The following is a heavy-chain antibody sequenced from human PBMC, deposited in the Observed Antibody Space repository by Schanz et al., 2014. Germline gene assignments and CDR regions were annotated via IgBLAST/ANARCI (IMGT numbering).Heavy chain of an antibody. J-gene: IGHJ6*02. Sequence: QVQLVESGGGVVQPGGSLRLSCAASGFSFSSYGMHWVRQAPGKGLEWAAFIHYDGSNKYYADSVKGRFIISRDNSKNTLYLHMNSLRAEDTAVYYCARGYSSSMDVWGQGTTVTVSS. CDR2: IHYDGSNK. D-gene: IGHD6-6*01. V-gene: IGHV3-30*02. CDR1: GFSFSSYG. CDR3: ARGYSSSMDV.